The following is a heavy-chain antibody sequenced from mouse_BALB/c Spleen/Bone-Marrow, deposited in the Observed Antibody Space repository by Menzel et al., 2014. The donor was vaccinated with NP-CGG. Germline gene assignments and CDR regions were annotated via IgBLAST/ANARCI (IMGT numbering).Heavy chain of an antibody. V-gene: IGHV1S127*01. CDR3: TRDAMDY. CDR2: IDPSDSYT. Sequence: QVQLQQSGAELVKPGASVKMSCKASGYWMHWVRQRPGQGLEWIGVIDPSDSYTSYIQKFKGKATLTVDTSSSTAYMQLSSLTSEDSAVYYCTRDAMDYWGQGTSVTVSS. CDR1: GYW. J-gene: IGHJ4*01.